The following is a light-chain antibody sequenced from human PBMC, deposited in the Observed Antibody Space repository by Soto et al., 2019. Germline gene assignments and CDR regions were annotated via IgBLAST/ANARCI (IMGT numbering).Light chain of an antibody. V-gene: IGKV3-20*01. CDR2: GAS. Sequence: EIALTQSPGTLSLSPGERATLYCRASQRVCSNYLAWHQQKPGQAPRVLIYGASSRATGIPDRFSGSGSGADFTLTISRLEPEDFAVYYCQQYTTLPFAFGPGTKVDIK. CDR3: QQYTTLPFA. CDR1: QRVCSNY. J-gene: IGKJ3*01.